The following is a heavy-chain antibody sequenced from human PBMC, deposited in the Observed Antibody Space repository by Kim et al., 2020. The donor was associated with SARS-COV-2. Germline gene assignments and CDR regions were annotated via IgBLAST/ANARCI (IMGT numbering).Heavy chain of an antibody. CDR3: ARVFGASERSFDY. V-gene: IGHV3-30-3*01. CDR1: GFTFSSYA. Sequence: GGSLRLSCAASGFTFSSYAMHWVRQAPGKGLEWVAVISYDGSNKYYADSVKGRFTISRDNSKNTLYLQMNSLRAEDTAVYYCARVFGASERSFDYWGQGTLVTVSS. CDR2: ISYDGSNK. J-gene: IGHJ4*02. D-gene: IGHD2-15*01.